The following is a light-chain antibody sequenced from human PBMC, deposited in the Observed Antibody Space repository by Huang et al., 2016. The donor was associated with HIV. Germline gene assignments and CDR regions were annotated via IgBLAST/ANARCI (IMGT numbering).Light chain of an antibody. Sequence: EIVLTQSPATLSLSPGERATLSCRASQSISNSLAWFQPKPGQAPRLLIYDVSNRATGIPARFSGRGSGTDFTLTISSLEPEDFAVYYCQQRSNWPRTFGQGTKVEIK. CDR2: DVS. V-gene: IGKV3-11*01. CDR3: QQRSNWPRT. J-gene: IGKJ1*01. CDR1: QSISNS.